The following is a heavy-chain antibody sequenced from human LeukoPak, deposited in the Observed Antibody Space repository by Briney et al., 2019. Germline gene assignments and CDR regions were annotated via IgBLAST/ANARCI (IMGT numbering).Heavy chain of an antibody. J-gene: IGHJ4*02. V-gene: IGHV4-59*01. CDR3: ARVSSSSSWQSFLHFDY. CDR1: GGSISSYY. Sequence: PSETLSLTCTVSGGSISSYYWNWIRQPPGKGLEWIGYIYYSGNTNYNPSLKSRVTISVDTSKNQFSLKLSSVTAADTAVYYCARVSSSSSWQSFLHFDYWGQGTLVTVSS. CDR2: IYYSGNT. D-gene: IGHD6-13*01.